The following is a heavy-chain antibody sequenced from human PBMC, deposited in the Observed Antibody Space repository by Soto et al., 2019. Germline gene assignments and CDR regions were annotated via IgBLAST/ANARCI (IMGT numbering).Heavy chain of an antibody. V-gene: IGHV5-51*01. Sequence: GESLKISCKGSGYSFTNYWIGWVRQMPGKGLEWMGIIYPGDSDTRYSPSFQGQVIISVDQSISTAYLHWSSLQASDTAMYYCARQDYNYAYFDFWGHGTLVTVS. D-gene: IGHD5-18*01. CDR3: ARQDYNYAYFDF. CDR2: IYPGDSDT. CDR1: GYSFTNYW. J-gene: IGHJ4*01.